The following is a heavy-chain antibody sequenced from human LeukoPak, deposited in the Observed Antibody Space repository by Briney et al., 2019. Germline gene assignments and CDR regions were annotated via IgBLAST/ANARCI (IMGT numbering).Heavy chain of an antibody. Sequence: ASVKVSCKASGYTFTSYGISWVRQATGQGLEWMGWMNTKSGNTGHAQKFQGRVTITRDTSISTVYMELSSLSSEDTAVYFCARVDGSADYWGQGTLVTVSS. CDR2: MNTKSGNT. CDR3: ARVDGSADY. D-gene: IGHD3-22*01. CDR1: GYTFTSYG. V-gene: IGHV1-8*03. J-gene: IGHJ4*02.